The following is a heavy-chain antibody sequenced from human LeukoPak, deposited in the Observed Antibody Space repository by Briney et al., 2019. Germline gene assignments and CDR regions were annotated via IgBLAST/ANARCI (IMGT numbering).Heavy chain of an antibody. CDR2: ISYDGSNK. Sequence: GRSLRLSCAASGFAFSSYAMHWVRQAPGKGLEWVAVISYDGSNKYYADSVKGRFTISRDNSKNTLYLQMNSLRAEATAVYYCARAVTTDFDYWGQGTLVTVSS. J-gene: IGHJ4*02. V-gene: IGHV3-30-3*01. CDR3: ARAVTTDFDY. D-gene: IGHD4-17*01. CDR1: GFAFSSYA.